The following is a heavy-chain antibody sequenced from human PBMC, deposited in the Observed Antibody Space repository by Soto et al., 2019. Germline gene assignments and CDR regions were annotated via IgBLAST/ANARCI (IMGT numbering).Heavy chain of an antibody. J-gene: IGHJ4*02. V-gene: IGHV1-46*01. CDR1: GYTFTSYY. D-gene: IGHD2-15*01. Sequence: ASVKVSCKASGYTFTSYYIHWVRQAPGQGLEWMGIINPSGGSTSYAQKFQGRVTLTRDTSTSTVYMELSSLRSEDTAVYYCARDQQGYCSGDSCYSGGCDYWGQGTQVTVSS. CDR3: ARDQQGYCSGDSCYSGGCDY. CDR2: INPSGGST.